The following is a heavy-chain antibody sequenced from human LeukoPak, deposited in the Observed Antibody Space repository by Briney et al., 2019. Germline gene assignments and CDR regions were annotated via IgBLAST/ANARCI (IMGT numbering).Heavy chain of an antibody. CDR1: GGSISSYY. J-gene: IGHJ5*02. Sequence: PSETLSLTCTVSGGSISSYYWNWIRQPPGKGLEWIGYISYSGSTNYNPSLKSRVSISVDTSKNQFSLKLSSVTAADTAVYYCARHYSITGGRLSGYWLDPWGQGTLVTVSS. CDR3: ARHYSITGGRLSGYWLDP. CDR2: ISYSGST. D-gene: IGHD7-27*01. V-gene: IGHV4-59*01.